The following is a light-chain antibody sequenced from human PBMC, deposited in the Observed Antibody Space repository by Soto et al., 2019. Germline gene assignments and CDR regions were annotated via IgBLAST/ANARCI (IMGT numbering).Light chain of an antibody. Sequence: DIQMTQSPSTLSASVGDRVTITCRGGQSISTWLAWYQQKPGKAPKLLIYKASSLESGVPSRFSGSGSGTEFTLTISSLHPDDFATYYCQQYNIYLYTFGQGTKLEIK. V-gene: IGKV1-5*03. CDR3: QQYNIYLYT. CDR1: QSISTW. CDR2: KAS. J-gene: IGKJ2*01.